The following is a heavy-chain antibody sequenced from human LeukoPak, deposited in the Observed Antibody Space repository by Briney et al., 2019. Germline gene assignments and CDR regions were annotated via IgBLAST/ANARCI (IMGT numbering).Heavy chain of an antibody. D-gene: IGHD3-22*01. CDR2: IIPIFGTA. V-gene: IGHV1-69*13. CDR1: GGTFSSYA. Sequence: GASVTVSCKASGGTFSSYAISWVRQAPGQGLEWMGGIIPIFGTANYAQKFQGRVTITADESTSTAYMELSSLRSEDTAVYYCARDFSGYYGHYFDYWGQGTLVTVSS. J-gene: IGHJ4*02. CDR3: ARDFSGYYGHYFDY.